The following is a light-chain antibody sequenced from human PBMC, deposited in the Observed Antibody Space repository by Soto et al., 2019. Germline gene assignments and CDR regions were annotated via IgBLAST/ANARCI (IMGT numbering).Light chain of an antibody. CDR1: SGHSSYA. CDR2: LNSDGSH. J-gene: IGLJ7*01. V-gene: IGLV4-69*01. Sequence: QSVLTQSPSASASLGASVKLTCTLSSGHSSYAIACHQQQPEKGPRYLMKLNSDGSHSKGDGIPDRFSGSSSGAERYLTISSLQSEDEADYSCQTWGTGIQVFGGGTQLTVL. CDR3: QTWGTGIQV.